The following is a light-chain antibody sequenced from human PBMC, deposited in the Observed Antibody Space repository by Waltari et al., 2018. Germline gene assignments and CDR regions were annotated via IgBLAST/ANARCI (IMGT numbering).Light chain of an antibody. Sequence: QLVLTQSPSASASLGASVKLTCTPSSWHSSNVVAWLQQRPEKGPRYLMKINSDGSHSKGDEIPDRFSGSSSGAERYLTISSLQSEDEADYFCQTGGHGTWVFGGGTKLTVL. J-gene: IGLJ3*02. CDR2: INSDGSH. CDR3: QTGGHGTWV. V-gene: IGLV4-69*02. CDR1: SWHSSNV.